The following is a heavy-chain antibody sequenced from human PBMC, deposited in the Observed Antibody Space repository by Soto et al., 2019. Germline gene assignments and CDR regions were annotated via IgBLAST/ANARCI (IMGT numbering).Heavy chain of an antibody. V-gene: IGHV3-66*01. CDR3: ATSPDEYYYYYYMDV. Sequence: EVQLVESGGGLVQPGGSLRLSCAASGFTVSSNYMSWVRQAPGKGLEWVSVIYSGGSTYYADSVKGRFTISRDNSKNTLYLQMNSLRAEDTAVYYCATSPDEYYYYYYMDVWGKGTTVTVSS. J-gene: IGHJ6*03. CDR1: GFTVSSNY. CDR2: IYSGGST.